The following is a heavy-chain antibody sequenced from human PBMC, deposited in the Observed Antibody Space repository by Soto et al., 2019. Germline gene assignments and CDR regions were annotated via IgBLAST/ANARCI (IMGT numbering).Heavy chain of an antibody. CDR3: ARGTPPNGWFFDY. CDR2: INPNSGGT. D-gene: IGHD2-8*01. J-gene: IGHJ4*02. CDR1: GYTFTSHA. V-gene: IGHV1-2*04. Sequence: ASVKVSCKASGYTFTSHAMHWVRQAPGQGLEWMGWINPNSGGTNYAQKFQGWVTMTRDTSISTAYMELSRLRSDDTAVYYCARGTPPNGWFFDYWGQGTLVTVSS.